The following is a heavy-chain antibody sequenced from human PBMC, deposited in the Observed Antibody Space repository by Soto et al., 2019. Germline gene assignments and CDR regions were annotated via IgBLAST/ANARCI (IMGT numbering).Heavy chain of an antibody. CDR2: INPNSGGT. CDR3: ASTPPPDTDHYYFDY. V-gene: IGHV1-2*02. Sequence: ASVKVSCKASGYTFTGYYMHWVRQAPGQGLEWMGWINPNSGGTNYAQKFQGRVTMTRDTSISTAYMELSRLRSDDTAVYYCASTPPPDTDHYYFDYWGQGTLVTASS. D-gene: IGHD5-18*01. J-gene: IGHJ4*02. CDR1: GYTFTGYY.